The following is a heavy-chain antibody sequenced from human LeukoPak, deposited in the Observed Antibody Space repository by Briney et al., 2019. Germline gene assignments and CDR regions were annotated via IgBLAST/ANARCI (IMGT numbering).Heavy chain of an antibody. D-gene: IGHD2-15*01. CDR1: GYTFTSYY. J-gene: IGHJ3*02. CDR2: INPSGGST. Sequence: ASVKVSCKASGYTFTSYYMHWVRQAPGQGLEWMGIINPSGGSTSYAQKFQGRVTMTRDTSISTAYMELSRLRSDDTAVYYCASGKDIVVVVAATSPYDAFDIWGQGTMVTVSS. CDR3: ASGKDIVVVVAATSPYDAFDI. V-gene: IGHV1-46*01.